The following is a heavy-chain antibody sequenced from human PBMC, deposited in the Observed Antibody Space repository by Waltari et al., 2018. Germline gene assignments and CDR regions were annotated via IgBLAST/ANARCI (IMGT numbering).Heavy chain of an antibody. CDR1: GGSISSSGSY. Sequence: QLQLQESGPGLVKPSETLSLTCTVSGGSISSSGSYWGWIRQPPGKGLGWIGRISCSGMTYYNTSLMSRVTISVDTSKNQFSLKLTSVIAAGTAVFYCARFSKSANWIDPWGQGTLVTVSS. CDR2: ISCSGMT. CDR3: ARFSKSANWIDP. V-gene: IGHV4-39*01. J-gene: IGHJ5*02. D-gene: IGHD3-3*02.